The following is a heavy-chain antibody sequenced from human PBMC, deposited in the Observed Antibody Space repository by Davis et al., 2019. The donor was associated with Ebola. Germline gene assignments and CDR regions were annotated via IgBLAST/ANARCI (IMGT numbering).Heavy chain of an antibody. CDR2: ITSSSLI. CDR3: AREARYAIGVNDY. J-gene: IGHJ4*02. V-gene: IGHV3-48*02. Sequence: GGSLRLSCAASGFTFSTYSMSWVRQAPGKGLEWISYITSSSLIHLADSVRGRFTISRDNARNSLYLQLNSLRDEDTAVYYCAREARYAIGVNDYWGQGTLVTVSS. CDR1: GFTFSTYS. D-gene: IGHD3-3*01.